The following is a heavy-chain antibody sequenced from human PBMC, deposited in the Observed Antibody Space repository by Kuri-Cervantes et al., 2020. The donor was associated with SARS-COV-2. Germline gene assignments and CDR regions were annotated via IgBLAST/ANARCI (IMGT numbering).Heavy chain of an antibody. D-gene: IGHD3-10*01. CDR2: ISYDGSNK. CDR3: AREGHGSGSYYYYYMDV. Sequence: GESLKISCAASGFTFSSYAMHWVRQAPGKGLEWVAVISYDGSNKYYADPVKGRFTISRDNSKNTLYLQMNSLRAEDTAVYYCAREGHGSGSYYYYYMDVWGKGTTVTVSS. V-gene: IGHV3-30-3*01. J-gene: IGHJ6*03. CDR1: GFTFSSYA.